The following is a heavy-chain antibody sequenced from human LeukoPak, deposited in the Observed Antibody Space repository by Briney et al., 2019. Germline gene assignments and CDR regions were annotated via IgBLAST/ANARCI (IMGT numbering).Heavy chain of an antibody. Sequence: PGGSLRLSCAASGFTFSNAVMSWVRQAPGKGLEWVGRIKSKTDGGTTDYAAPVKGRFTISRDDSKNTLYLQMNSLKTEDTAVYYCTTDYGDYGMDVWGQGTTVTVSS. CDR2: IKSKTDGGTT. D-gene: IGHD4-17*01. V-gene: IGHV3-15*01. J-gene: IGHJ6*02. CDR1: GFTFSNAV. CDR3: TTDYGDYGMDV.